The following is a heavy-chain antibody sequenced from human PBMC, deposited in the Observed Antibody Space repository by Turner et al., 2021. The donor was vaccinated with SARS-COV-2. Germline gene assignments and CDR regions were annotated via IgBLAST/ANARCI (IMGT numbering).Heavy chain of an antibody. J-gene: IGHJ5*02. Sequence: QLQLEESGPGPLKPSETLSLTCSVSGDSSISDDYYSCWSRQPPGKGLEWIGNIHSSGITFYNSSLKSRVTVSIDTSKNQFSLRLDSVTAADTAVYYCARHVIVPEAGNWFDPWGQGILVSVSS. V-gene: IGHV4-39*01. CDR2: IHSSGIT. CDR3: ARHVIVPEAGNWFDP. CDR1: GDSSISDDYY. D-gene: IGHD1-26*01.